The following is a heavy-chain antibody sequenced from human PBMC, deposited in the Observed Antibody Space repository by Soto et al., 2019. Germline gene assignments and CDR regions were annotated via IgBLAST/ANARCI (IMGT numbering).Heavy chain of an antibody. CDR2: IYFTGNS. CDR3: AGQTFTIAAASYGRSNWFDP. Sequence: SETLSLTCTASGGSITSSSHFWGWVRQPPGKGLEWIGTIYFTGNSYYTPSLKSRLTMSIDTSKNEFSLRLNSVTAADTAVYYCAGQTFTIAAASYGRSNWFDPWGPGTLVTVSS. D-gene: IGHD6-25*01. CDR1: GGSITSSSHF. J-gene: IGHJ5*02. V-gene: IGHV4-39*01.